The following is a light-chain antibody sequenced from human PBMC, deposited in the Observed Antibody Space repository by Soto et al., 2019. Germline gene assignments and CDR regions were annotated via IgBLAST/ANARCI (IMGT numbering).Light chain of an antibody. CDR2: DVS. Sequence: QSVLPQPRSVSGSPGQSVTISRTGSSSDVGGFTSVSWFQQYPGTTPKLIIYDVSKRPSGVPDRFSGSRSGNTASLTISGLQAEDEADYYCYSSAGSFTYVFGTGTKVTVL. CDR1: SSDVGGFTS. J-gene: IGLJ1*01. V-gene: IGLV2-11*01. CDR3: YSSAGSFTYV.